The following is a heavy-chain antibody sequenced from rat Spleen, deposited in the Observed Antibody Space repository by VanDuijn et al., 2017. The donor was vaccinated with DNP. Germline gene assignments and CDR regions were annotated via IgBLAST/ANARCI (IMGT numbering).Heavy chain of an antibody. CDR3: AREGITTRNYFDY. CDR2: INPSGGSS. D-gene: IGHD1-10*01. J-gene: IGHJ2*01. V-gene: IGHV5-25*01. Sequence: EVQLVESGGGLVQPGRSLKLSCAASGFTFSNYDMAWVRQAPTKGLEWVASINPSGGSSYYRASVKGRFTVSRDNAKSTLYLQMDSLRSEDTATYYCAREGITTRNYFDYWGQGVMVTVSS. CDR1: GFTFSNYD.